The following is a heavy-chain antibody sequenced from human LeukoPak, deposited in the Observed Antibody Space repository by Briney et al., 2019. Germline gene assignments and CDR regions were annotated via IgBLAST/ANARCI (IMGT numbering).Heavy chain of an antibody. Sequence: GESLKISCKGSGYSFTSYWIGWVRQMPGKGLEWMGIIYPGDSDTRCSPSFQGQVTISADKSISTAYLQWSSLKASDTAMYYCARHENLWFGELPYPDAFDIWGQGTMVTVSS. V-gene: IGHV5-51*01. CDR1: GYSFTSYW. J-gene: IGHJ3*02. D-gene: IGHD3-10*01. CDR2: IYPGDSDT. CDR3: ARHENLWFGELPYPDAFDI.